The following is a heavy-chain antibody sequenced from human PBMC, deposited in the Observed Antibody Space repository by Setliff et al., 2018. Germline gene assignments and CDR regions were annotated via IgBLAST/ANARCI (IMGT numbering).Heavy chain of an antibody. V-gene: IGHV4-4*02. CDR2: IYHDGND. D-gene: IGHD3-22*01. J-gene: IGHJ5*02. Sequence: PSETLSLTCTVSGASINSLSWWSWVRQPPGKGLEWIGEIYHDGNDKYTPSVHYSPSLKSRVTISIDKSNNQFSLKLTSVTAADTAIYYCARDTSSDWAAWFDPWSQGILVTVSS. CDR3: ARDTSSDWAAWFDP. CDR1: GASINSLSW.